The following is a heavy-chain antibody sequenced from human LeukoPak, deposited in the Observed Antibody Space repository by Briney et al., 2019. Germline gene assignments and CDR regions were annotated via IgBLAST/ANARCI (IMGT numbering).Heavy chain of an antibody. V-gene: IGHV4-59*12. D-gene: IGHD6-19*01. CDR1: GDSISSYY. J-gene: IGHJ4*02. CDR2: IYYSGST. CDR3: AGGQWLVWGVY. Sequence: SETLSLTCTVSGDSISSYYWSWIRQPPGKGLEWIGSIYYSGSTSYNPSLKSRVTISVDTSKNQLSLKLSSVTVADTAVYYCAGGQWLVWGVYWGQGTLVTVSS.